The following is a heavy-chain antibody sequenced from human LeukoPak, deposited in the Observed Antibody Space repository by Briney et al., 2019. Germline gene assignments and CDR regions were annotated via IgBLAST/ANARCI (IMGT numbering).Heavy chain of an antibody. J-gene: IGHJ4*02. CDR1: GFTFSSYA. V-gene: IGHV3-23*01. Sequence: GGSLRLSCAASGFTFSSYAMSWVRQAPGKGLEWVSAISGSGGSTYYAGSVKGRFTISRDNSKNTLYLQMNSLRAEDTAVYYCAKDAAQWELLPVYFDYWGQGTLVTVSS. CDR2: ISGSGGST. D-gene: IGHD1-26*01. CDR3: AKDAAQWELLPVYFDY.